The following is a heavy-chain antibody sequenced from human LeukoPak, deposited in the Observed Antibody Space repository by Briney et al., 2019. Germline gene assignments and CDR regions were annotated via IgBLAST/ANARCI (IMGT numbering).Heavy chain of an antibody. CDR1: GFTFSSYS. D-gene: IGHD6-6*01. Sequence: RGSLRLSCAASGFTFSSYSMNWVRQAPRKGLEWVSSISSSSSYIYYADSVKGRFTISRDNAKNSLYLQMNSLRAEDTAVYYCARDFQYSSSHPFDYWGQGTLVTVSS. V-gene: IGHV3-21*01. CDR3: ARDFQYSSSHPFDY. CDR2: ISSSSSYI. J-gene: IGHJ4*02.